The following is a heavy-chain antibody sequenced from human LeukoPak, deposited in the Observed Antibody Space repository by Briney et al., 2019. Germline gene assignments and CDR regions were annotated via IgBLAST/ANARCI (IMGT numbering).Heavy chain of an antibody. V-gene: IGHV3-23*01. Sequence: GGSLRLSCVASGFTFSSYAMSWVRQAPARGLEWVSSLRGDGETFYADSVKGRFTLSRDDSRNTVFLHLNNLRVEDTALYYCAKASWVSSADAVLWGQGTVVTVS. CDR1: GFTFSSYA. J-gene: IGHJ4*02. CDR2: LRGDGET. CDR3: AKASWVSSADAVL. D-gene: IGHD3-10*01.